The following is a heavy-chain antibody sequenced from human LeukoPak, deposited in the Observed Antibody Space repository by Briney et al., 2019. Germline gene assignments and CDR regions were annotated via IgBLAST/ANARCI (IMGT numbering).Heavy chain of an antibody. D-gene: IGHD6-13*01. CDR1: GGSISSGSYC. J-gene: IGHJ6*03. CDR3: ARVRSAAGRPYYYYMDV. V-gene: IGHV4-61*10. Sequence: PSETLSLTCTVSGGSISSGSYCWSWIRQPAGKGLEWIGHIFSSGSTNYNPSLKSRVTISVDTSKNQFSLKLSSVTAADTAVYYCARVRSAAGRPYYYYMDVWGKGTTVTISS. CDR2: IFSSGST.